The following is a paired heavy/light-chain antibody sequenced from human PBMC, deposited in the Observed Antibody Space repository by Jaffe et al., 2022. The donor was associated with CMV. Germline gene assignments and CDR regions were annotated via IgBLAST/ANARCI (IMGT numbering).Light chain of an antibody. V-gene: IGLV1-40*01. Sequence: QSVLTQPPSVSGAPGQRVTISCTGSSSNIGAGYDVHWYQQLPGTAPKLLIYGNSNRPSGVPDRFSGSKSGTSASLAITGLQAEDEADYYCQSYDSSLSGVYVFGTGTKVTVL. J-gene: IGLJ1*01. CDR2: GNS. CDR1: SSNIGAGYD. CDR3: QSYDSSLSGVYV.
Heavy chain of an antibody. J-gene: IGHJ3*02. CDR2: IYYSGST. V-gene: IGHV4-39*01. CDR1: GGSISSSSYY. D-gene: IGHD6-19*01. CDR3: ASLPIAVAGSGDAFDI. Sequence: QLQLQESGPGLVKPSETLSLTCTVSGGSISSSSYYWGWIRQPPGKGLEWIGSIYYSGSTYYNPSLKSRVTISVDTSKNQFSLKLSSVTAADTAVYYCASLPIAVAGSGDAFDIWGQGTMVTVSS.